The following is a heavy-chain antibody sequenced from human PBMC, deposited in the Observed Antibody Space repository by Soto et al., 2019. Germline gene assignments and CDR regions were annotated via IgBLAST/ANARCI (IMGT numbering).Heavy chain of an antibody. CDR3: VKSLEYSSTSPYFDY. Sequence: PGGSLRLSCAASGFTFGDYTMHWVRQAPGKGLEWVSLISWDGGITYFADSVKGRFTISRDNSRNSLYLQMNSLRTEDTALYYCVKSLEYSSTSPYFDYWGQGTLVTVSS. J-gene: IGHJ4*02. CDR1: GFTFGDYT. CDR2: ISWDGGIT. D-gene: IGHD6-6*01. V-gene: IGHV3-43*01.